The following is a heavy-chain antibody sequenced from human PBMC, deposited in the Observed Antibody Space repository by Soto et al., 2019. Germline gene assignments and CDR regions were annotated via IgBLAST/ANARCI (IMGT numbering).Heavy chain of an antibody. V-gene: IGHV1-69*12. D-gene: IGHD3-3*01. CDR1: GGTFGNTA. Sequence: QVQLVQSGAEVKEPGSSVNVSCKTSGGTFGNTAVTWVRQVPGQGLEWIGGIVPLFGTANYAQKFRGRVMITAHALRXXASMDLSSLRSDDTAIYYCARDGDPGYSFWSGPLGGGRFDPWGQGTLVTVSS. J-gene: IGHJ5*02. CDR2: IVPLFGTA. CDR3: ARDGDPGYSFWSGPLGGGRFDP.